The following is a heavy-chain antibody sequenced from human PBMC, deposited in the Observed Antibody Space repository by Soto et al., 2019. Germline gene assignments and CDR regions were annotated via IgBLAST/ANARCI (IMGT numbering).Heavy chain of an antibody. CDR1: GYSFTSYW. CDR3: ARPHVYYYDSSGYYFDY. V-gene: IGHV5-51*01. CDR2: IYPGDSDT. D-gene: IGHD3-22*01. Sequence: GESLKISCKGSGYSFTSYWIGWVRQMPGKGLEWMGIIYPGDSDTRYSPSFQGQVTISADKSISTAYLQWSSLKASDTAMYYCARPHVYYYDSSGYYFDYWGQGTLVTVSS. J-gene: IGHJ4*02.